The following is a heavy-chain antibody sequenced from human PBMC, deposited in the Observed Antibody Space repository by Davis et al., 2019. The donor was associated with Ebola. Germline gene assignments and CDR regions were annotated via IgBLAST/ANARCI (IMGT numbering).Heavy chain of an antibody. V-gene: IGHV3-30-3*01. D-gene: IGHD1-26*01. J-gene: IGHJ4*02. CDR3: ARALGLGLGAVD. CDR1: GFTFSSSA. Sequence: GGSLRLSCAASGFTFSSSAVHWVRQAPGKGLEWVAVISYDGSKTYYADSVKGRFSISRDNSKNTMYLQMSSLRPDDTAVYYCARALGLGLGAVDWGQGTLVTVSS. CDR2: ISYDGSKT.